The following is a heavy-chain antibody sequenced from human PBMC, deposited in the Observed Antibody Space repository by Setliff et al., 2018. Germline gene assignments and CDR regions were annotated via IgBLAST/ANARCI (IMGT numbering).Heavy chain of an antibody. V-gene: IGHV1-18*01. J-gene: IGHJ3*02. D-gene: IGHD2-15*01. CDR2: ANDNNFNT. CDR3: AISTLSLCSGGNCPNAFDI. Sequence: GASVKVSCKSSGYIFSDYGITWVRQAPGQGLEWMGWANDNNFNTNYAQKFQGRVTMTIDTSTDTVYMELRSLTSEDTAVYYCAISTLSLCSGGNCPNAFDIWGQGTLVTVSS. CDR1: GYIFSDYG.